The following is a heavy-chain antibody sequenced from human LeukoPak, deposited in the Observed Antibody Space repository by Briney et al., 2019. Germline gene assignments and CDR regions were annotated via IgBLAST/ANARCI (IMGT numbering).Heavy chain of an antibody. J-gene: IGHJ4*02. CDR1: GGTFSSYA. Sequence: SVQVSCKASGGTFSSYAISWVRPAPGQGLEWMGGIIPIFGTANYPQKMQGIITITADESTSTAYMELSSLRSEDTAVYYCARRECGGDCYSFDYWGQGTLVSVSS. CDR2: IIPIFGTA. V-gene: IGHV1-69*13. D-gene: IGHD2-21*02. CDR3: ARRECGGDCYSFDY.